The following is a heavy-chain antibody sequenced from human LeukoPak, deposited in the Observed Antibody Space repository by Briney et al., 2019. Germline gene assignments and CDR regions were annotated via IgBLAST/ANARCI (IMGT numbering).Heavy chain of an antibody. D-gene: IGHD1-26*01. V-gene: IGHV3-33*01. CDR2: ICNDGSNK. Sequence: GGSLRLSCAASGFTFSSYGMHWARQAPGKGLEWVAVICNDGSNKYYADSAKGRFTISRDNSKNTLYLQMNSLRAEDTAVYYCARGWELPTDWGQGSLVTVSS. CDR1: GFTFSSYG. J-gene: IGHJ4*02. CDR3: ARGWELPTD.